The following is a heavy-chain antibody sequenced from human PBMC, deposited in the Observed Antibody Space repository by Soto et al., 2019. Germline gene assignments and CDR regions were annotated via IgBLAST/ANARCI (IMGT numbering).Heavy chain of an antibody. J-gene: IGHJ4*02. CDR1: GGSISSYD. CDR2: IYYSGST. Sequence: SETLSLTSSVSGGSISSYDWSWIRQPPGKGLEWIGYIYYSGSTNYNPSLKSRVTISVDTSKNQFSLKLSSVTAADTAVYYCARGFGYCSSTSCLASGGFDYWGQGTLVTVSS. V-gene: IGHV4-59*01. CDR3: ARGFGYCSSTSCLASGGFDY. D-gene: IGHD2-2*01.